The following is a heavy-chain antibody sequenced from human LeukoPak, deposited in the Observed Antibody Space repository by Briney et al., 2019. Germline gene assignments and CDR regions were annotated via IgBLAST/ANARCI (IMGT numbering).Heavy chain of an antibody. CDR2: INPNSGGT. D-gene: IGHD6-13*01. J-gene: IGHJ4*02. CDR3: AREAIAAAGTVDC. Sequence: ASVKVSCKASGGTFSRYAISWVRQAPGQGLEWMGWINPNSGGTNYAQKFQGRVTMTRDTSISTAYMELSRLRSDDTAVYYCAREAIAAAGTVDCWGQGTLVTVSS. CDR1: GGTFSRYA. V-gene: IGHV1-2*02.